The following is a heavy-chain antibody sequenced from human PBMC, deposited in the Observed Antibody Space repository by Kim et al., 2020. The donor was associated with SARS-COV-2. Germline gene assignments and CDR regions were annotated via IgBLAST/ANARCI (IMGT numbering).Heavy chain of an antibody. CDR3: ATHRATPYYFDY. Sequence: GESLKISCKGSGYSFTSYWISWVRQMPGKGLEWMGRIDPSDSYTNYSPSFQGHVTISADKSISTAYLQWSSLKASDTAMYYCATHRATPYYFDYWGQGTLVTVSS. J-gene: IGHJ4*02. CDR1: GYSFTSYW. V-gene: IGHV5-10-1*01. CDR2: IDPSDSYT. D-gene: IGHD1-1*01.